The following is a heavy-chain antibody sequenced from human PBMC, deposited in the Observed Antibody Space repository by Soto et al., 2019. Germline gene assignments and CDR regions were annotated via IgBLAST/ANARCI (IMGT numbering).Heavy chain of an antibody. CDR2: SNSNSGNS. CDR3: VLPGVFDH. J-gene: IGHJ4*02. Sequence: ASVKVSCKASGYTFTSYNINWVRQAPGQGLEWVAGSNSNSGNSDHAQKFQGRLTVTRDTSISTAYMELSSLRSDDTAVYYCVLPGVFDHWGPGTLVTVSS. D-gene: IGHD3-3*01. V-gene: IGHV1-8*01. CDR1: GYTFTSYN.